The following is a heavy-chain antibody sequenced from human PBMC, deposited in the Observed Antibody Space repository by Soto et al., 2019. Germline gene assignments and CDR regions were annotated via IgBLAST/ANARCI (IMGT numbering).Heavy chain of an antibody. CDR1: GFTVSSYS. J-gene: IGHJ4*02. D-gene: IGHD1-7*01. V-gene: IGHV3-30-3*01. CDR2: ISYDGSNK. CDR3: ARDRGKYNWNLRFDY. Sequence: PGGSLRLSCAASGFTVSSYSMHWVRQAPQKGLEWVADISYDGSNKDYADSVKSRFTISRDNSKNTLYLQMNSLRAEDTAVYYCARDRGKYNWNLRFDYWGQGTLVTVSS.